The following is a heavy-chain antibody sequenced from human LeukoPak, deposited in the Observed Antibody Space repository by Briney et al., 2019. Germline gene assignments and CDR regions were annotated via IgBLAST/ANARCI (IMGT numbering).Heavy chain of an antibody. D-gene: IGHD5-18*01. Sequence: PSETLSLTCTVSGGPIGSSSSYWGWIRQPPGKGLEWIGSIFYDGRTQYNPSLKSRVTISVDTSKNQFSLKLFSLTAAGTALYYCARHLSGSAMMHYIDYWGQGNLVTVSS. CDR1: GGPIGSSSSY. V-gene: IGHV4-39*01. CDR2: IFYDGRT. CDR3: ARHLSGSAMMHYIDY. J-gene: IGHJ4*01.